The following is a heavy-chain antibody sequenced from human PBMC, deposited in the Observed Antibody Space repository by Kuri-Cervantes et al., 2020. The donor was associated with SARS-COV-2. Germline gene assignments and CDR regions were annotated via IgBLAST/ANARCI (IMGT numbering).Heavy chain of an antibody. V-gene: IGHV4-59*11. CDR2: IYYSGST. CDR3: ARDRSGTIDAFDI. D-gene: IGHD1-26*01. J-gene: IGHJ3*02. Sequence: SETLSLTCTVSGGSISSHYWSWIRQPPGKGLEWIGYIYYSGSTYYNPSLKSRVTISVDTSKNQFSLKLSSVTAADTAVYYCARDRSGTIDAFDIWGQGTMVTVSS. CDR1: GGSISSHY.